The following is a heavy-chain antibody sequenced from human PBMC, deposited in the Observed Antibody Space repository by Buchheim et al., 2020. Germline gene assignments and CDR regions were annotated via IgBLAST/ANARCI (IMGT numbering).Heavy chain of an antibody. CDR1: GFTFSSYA. J-gene: IGHJ4*02. CDR2: ISYDGSNK. V-gene: IGHV3-30-3*01. Sequence: VQLVESGGGLVKPGGSLRLSCAASGFTFSSYAMHWVRQAPGKGLEWVAVISYDGSNKYYADSVKGRFTISRDNSKNTLYLQMNSLRAEDTAVYYCARGRWPRLPPFDYWGQGTL. D-gene: IGHD5-12*01. CDR3: ARGRWPRLPPFDY.